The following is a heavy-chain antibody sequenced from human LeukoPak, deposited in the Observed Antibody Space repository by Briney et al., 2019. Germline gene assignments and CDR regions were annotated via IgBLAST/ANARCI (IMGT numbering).Heavy chain of an antibody. V-gene: IGHV3-74*01. CDR3: ARVTYDYSNLPDY. D-gene: IGHD4-11*01. J-gene: IGHJ4*02. Sequence: GGSLRLSCAASGFTFSSYEMNWVRQAPGKGLVWVSRMNTDGSSTSYADSVKGRFTISRDNAKNTLYLQMNSLRAEDTAVYYCARVTYDYSNLPDYWGQGTLVTVSS. CDR2: MNTDGSST. CDR1: GFTFSSYE.